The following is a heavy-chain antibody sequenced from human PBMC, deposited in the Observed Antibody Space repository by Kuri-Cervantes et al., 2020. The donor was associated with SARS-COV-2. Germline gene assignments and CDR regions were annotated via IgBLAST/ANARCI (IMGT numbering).Heavy chain of an antibody. Sequence: SVKVSCKASGGTFSSYAISWVRQAPGQGLEWMGGIIPIFGTANYAQKFQGRVTITTDESTSTAYMELSRLRSDDTAVYYCTGGKYCSSTSCYKDAFDIWGQGTMVTVSS. CDR3: TGGKYCSSTSCYKDAFDI. CDR2: IIPIFGTA. V-gene: IGHV1-69*05. J-gene: IGHJ3*02. D-gene: IGHD2-2*02. CDR1: GGTFSSYA.